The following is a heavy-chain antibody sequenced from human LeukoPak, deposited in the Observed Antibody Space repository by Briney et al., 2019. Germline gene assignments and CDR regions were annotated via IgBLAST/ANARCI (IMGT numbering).Heavy chain of an antibody. CDR3: ARVRSGSYYYTVPYFDY. Sequence: PSEALSLTCTVSGGSISSYYWSWIRQPPGKGLEWIGYIYYSGSTNYNPSLKSRVTISVDTSKNQFSLKLSSVTAADTAVYYCARVRSGSYYYTVPYFDYWGQGTLVTVSS. J-gene: IGHJ4*02. V-gene: IGHV4-59*01. CDR1: GGSISSYY. CDR2: IYYSGST. D-gene: IGHD1-26*01.